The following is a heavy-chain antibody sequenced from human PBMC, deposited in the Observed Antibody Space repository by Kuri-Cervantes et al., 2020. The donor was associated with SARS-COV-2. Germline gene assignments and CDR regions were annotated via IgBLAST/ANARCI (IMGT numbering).Heavy chain of an antibody. D-gene: IGHD1-1*01. V-gene: IGHV1-46*01. Sequence: ASVKVSCKASGYTFTSYYMHWVRQAPGQGLEWMGIINPSGGSTNYAQKLQGRVAMTTDTSTSTAYMELRSLRSDDTAVYYCAGGPNERKYYFDYWGQGTLVTVSS. CDR1: GYTFTSYY. CDR2: INPSGGST. CDR3: AGGPNERKYYFDY. J-gene: IGHJ4*02.